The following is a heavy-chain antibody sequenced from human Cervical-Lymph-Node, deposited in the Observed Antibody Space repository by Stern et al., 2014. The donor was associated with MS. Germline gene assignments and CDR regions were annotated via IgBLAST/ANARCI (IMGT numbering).Heavy chain of an antibody. D-gene: IGHD3-10*01. CDR1: GGSISSGGYY. CDR2: IYYSGST. CDR3: ARVVRRDWFDP. J-gene: IGHJ5*02. Sequence: QLQLQESGPGLVKPSQTLSLTCTVSGGSISSGGYYWSWIRQPPGKGLEWIGYIYYSGSTYYNPSLKSRVTISEDTSKNQFSLKLSSVTAADTAVYYCARVVRRDWFDPWGQGTLVTVSS. V-gene: IGHV4-31*03.